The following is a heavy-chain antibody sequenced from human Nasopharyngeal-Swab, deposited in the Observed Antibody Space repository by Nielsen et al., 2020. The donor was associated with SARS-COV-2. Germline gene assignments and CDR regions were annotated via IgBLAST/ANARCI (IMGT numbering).Heavy chain of an antibody. CDR1: GGSFNGYY. J-gene: IGHJ6*02. D-gene: IGHD3-22*01. CDR3: SRGSTMNGYYGIDV. CDR2: INHSGST. Sequence: GSLRLSCAVYGGSFNGYYWSWIRQSPGKGLECIGEINHSGSTNYNPSLKSRVTISVDTSKTQFSLKLSSLTAADKAVYYCSRGSTMNGYYGIDVWGQGTTVTVSS. V-gene: IGHV4-34*01.